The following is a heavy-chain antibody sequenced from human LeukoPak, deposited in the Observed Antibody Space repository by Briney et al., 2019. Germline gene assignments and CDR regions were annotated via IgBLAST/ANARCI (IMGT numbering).Heavy chain of an antibody. Sequence: ASEKLSFKASSYHFTSHGIRWVRPAPEQPLEWMGWISAYNGNTNYAQKLQGRVTMTTDTSTSTAYMELRSLRSDDTAVYYCARDRNAFDIWGQGTMVTVSS. CDR3: ARDRNAFDI. CDR2: ISAYNGNT. CDR1: SYHFTSHG. V-gene: IGHV1-18*01. J-gene: IGHJ3*02.